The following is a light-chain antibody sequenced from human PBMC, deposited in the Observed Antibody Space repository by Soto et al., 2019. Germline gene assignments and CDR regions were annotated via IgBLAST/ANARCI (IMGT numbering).Light chain of an antibody. V-gene: IGKV1-5*01. CDR2: DAS. CDR1: QSISNW. CDR3: QQSYSTPPLT. Sequence: DIQMTQSPSTLSASVGDRVSITCRASQSISNWLAWYQQKPGKAPKLLIYDASSLESGVPSRFSGSGSGTEFTLTISSLQPDDFATYYCQQSYSTPPLTFGGGTKVDIK. J-gene: IGKJ4*01.